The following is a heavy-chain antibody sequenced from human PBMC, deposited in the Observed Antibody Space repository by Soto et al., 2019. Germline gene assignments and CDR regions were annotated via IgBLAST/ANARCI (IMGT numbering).Heavy chain of an antibody. V-gene: IGHV2-26*01. Sequence: SGPTLVNPTETLTLTCTVSGFSLSNARMGVSWIRQPPGKALEWLAHIFSNDEKSYSTSLKSRLTISKDTSKSQVVLTMTNMDPVDTATYYCARTPGPLSFYYMDVWGKGTTVTVSS. CDR2: IFSNDEK. CDR3: ARTPGPLSFYYMDV. J-gene: IGHJ6*03. CDR1: GFSLSNARMG.